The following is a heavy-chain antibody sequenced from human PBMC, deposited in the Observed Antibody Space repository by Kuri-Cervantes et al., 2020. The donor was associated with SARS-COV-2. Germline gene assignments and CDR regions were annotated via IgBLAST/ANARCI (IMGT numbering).Heavy chain of an antibody. J-gene: IGHJ6*03. D-gene: IGHD1-26*01. CDR1: GNTLTELP. Sequence: ASVKVSCKVSGNTLTELPLHWVRQAPGKGLEWMGGFDPEQREIIYAQKFQGRVTITADKSTSTAYMELSSLRSEDTAVYYCASMPGATYYYYYMDVWGKGTTVTVSS. V-gene: IGHV1-24*01. CDR3: ASMPGATYYYYYMDV. CDR2: FDPEQREI.